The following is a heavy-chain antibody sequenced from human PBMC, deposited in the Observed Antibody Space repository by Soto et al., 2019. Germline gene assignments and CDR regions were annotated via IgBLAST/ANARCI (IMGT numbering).Heavy chain of an antibody. D-gene: IGHD2-2*01. V-gene: IGHV1-69*12. CDR2: IISIFGTA. CDR3: ARHVPAAGYYYGMDV. CDR1: GGTFSSYA. Sequence: QVQLVQSGAEVKKPGSSVKVSCKASGGTFSSYAISWVRQAPGQGLEWMGGIISIFGTANYAQKFQGRVTISADESTSTGYMELSSLRSEDTAVYYCARHVPAAGYYYGMDVWGQGTTVTVSS. J-gene: IGHJ6*02.